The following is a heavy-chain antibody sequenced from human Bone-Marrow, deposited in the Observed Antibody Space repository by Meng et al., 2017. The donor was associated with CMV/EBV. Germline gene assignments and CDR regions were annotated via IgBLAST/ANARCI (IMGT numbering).Heavy chain of an antibody. J-gene: IGHJ6*02. Sequence: GESLKISCAASGFTFSSYAMSWVRQAPGKGLEWVSAISGSGGSTYYADSVKGRFTISRDNSKNTLYLQMNSLRAEDTAVYYCAKLDFWSGYYRGYYYYGMDVCGQGTTVAVSS. CDR2: ISGSGGST. CDR3: AKLDFWSGYYRGYYYYGMDV. D-gene: IGHD3-3*01. V-gene: IGHV3-23*01. CDR1: GFTFSSYA.